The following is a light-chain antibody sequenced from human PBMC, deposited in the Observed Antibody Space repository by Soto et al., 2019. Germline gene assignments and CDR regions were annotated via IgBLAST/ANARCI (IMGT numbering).Light chain of an antibody. J-gene: IGLJ1*01. CDR3: NSYTSSSTYV. CDR2: EVS. CDR1: SSDVGSYNR. V-gene: IGLV2-18*02. Sequence: QSALTQPPSVSGSPGQSVTISCTGTSSDVGSYNRVSWYQQPPRTAPKLMIYEVSNRPSGVPDRFSGSKSGNTASLTISGLQAEDEADYYCNSYTSSSTYVFGTGTKLTVL.